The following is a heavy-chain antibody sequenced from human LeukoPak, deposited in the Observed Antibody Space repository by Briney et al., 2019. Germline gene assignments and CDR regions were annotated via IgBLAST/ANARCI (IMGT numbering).Heavy chain of an antibody. CDR2: ISYDGSNK. J-gene: IGHJ4*02. Sequence: PERSLRLSCAASGFTFSSYAMHWVRQAPGKGLEWVAVISYDGSNKYYADSVKGRFTISRDNSKNTLYLQMNSLRAEDTAVYYCARRLGYSSGHFDYWGQGTLVTVSS. V-gene: IGHV3-30*04. D-gene: IGHD6-19*01. CDR1: GFTFSSYA. CDR3: ARRLGYSSGHFDY.